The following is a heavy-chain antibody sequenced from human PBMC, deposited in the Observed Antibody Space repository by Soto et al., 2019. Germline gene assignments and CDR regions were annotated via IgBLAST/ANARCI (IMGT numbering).Heavy chain of an antibody. Sequence: ASVKVSCKASGGTFSSYTISWVRQAPGQGLEWMGRIIPILGIANYAQKFQGRVTITADKSTSTAYMELSSLRSEDTAVYYCARGAWEIEYSSSSGENWFDPWGQGTLVTVSS. D-gene: IGHD6-6*01. V-gene: IGHV1-69*02. CDR3: ARGAWEIEYSSSSGENWFDP. CDR1: GGTFSSYT. CDR2: IIPILGIA. J-gene: IGHJ5*02.